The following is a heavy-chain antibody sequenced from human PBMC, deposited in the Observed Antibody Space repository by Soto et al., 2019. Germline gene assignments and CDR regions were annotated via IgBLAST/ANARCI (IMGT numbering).Heavy chain of an antibody. D-gene: IGHD3-3*01. CDR1: GFTFSSYL. J-gene: IGHJ5*02. CDR2: IKQDGSEK. CDR3: ARGSARITIFGVVAPGWFDP. Sequence: GGSLRLSCAASGFTFSSYLMSWVRQAPGKGLEWVANIKQDGSEKYYVDSVKGRFTISRDNAKNSLYLQMNSLRAEDTAVYYCARGSARITIFGVVAPGWFDPWGQGTLVTVSS. V-gene: IGHV3-7*03.